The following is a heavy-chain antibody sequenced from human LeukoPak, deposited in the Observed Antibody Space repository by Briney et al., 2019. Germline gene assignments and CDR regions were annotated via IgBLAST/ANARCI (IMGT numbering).Heavy chain of an antibody. J-gene: IGHJ4*02. V-gene: IGHV5-51*01. CDR2: ISPGDSDF. CDR1: GYSFTTYW. Sequence: GESLKISFKASGYSFTTYWIGWVRQLPGKNPEGMGIISPGDSDFRYSPSFQGQVTISVEKSISTAYLQWSSLKASDTAMDYCARQGVIAQPFEYWGQGTLVTVSS. CDR3: ARQGVIAQPFEY. D-gene: IGHD2-21*01.